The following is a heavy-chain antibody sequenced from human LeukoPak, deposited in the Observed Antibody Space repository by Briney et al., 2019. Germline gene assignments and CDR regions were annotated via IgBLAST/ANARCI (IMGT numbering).Heavy chain of an antibody. J-gene: IGHJ4*02. V-gene: IGHV1-24*01. CDR1: GYTLTELS. D-gene: IGHD3-10*01. CDR3: ATDYGSGSSYYWAY. Sequence: GASVKVSCKVSGYTLTELSMHWVRQAPGKGLEWMGGFDPEDGETIYAQKFQGRVTMIEDTSTDTAYMELSSLRSEDTAVYYCATDYGSGSSYYWAYWGQGTLVTVSS. CDR2: FDPEDGET.